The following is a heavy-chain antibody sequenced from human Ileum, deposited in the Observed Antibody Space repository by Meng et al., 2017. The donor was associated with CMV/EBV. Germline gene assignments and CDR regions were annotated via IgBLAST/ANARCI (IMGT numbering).Heavy chain of an antibody. CDR3: ARELRYGDYYFDS. D-gene: IGHD4-17*01. J-gene: IGHJ4*02. Sequence: QVQLQESGPGLVKSSQTLSLTCNVSGDSIISDDHYWSWIRQPPGKGLEWIGYVFYSGSTYYNPSLMSRVTISVDTSKNQFSLRLSSVTAADTAVYYCARELRYGDYYFDSWGQGTLVTVS. CDR2: VFYSGST. V-gene: IGHV4-30-4*08. CDR1: GDSIISDDHY.